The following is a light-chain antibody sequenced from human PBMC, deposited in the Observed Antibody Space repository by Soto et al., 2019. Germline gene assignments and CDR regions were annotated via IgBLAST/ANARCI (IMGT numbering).Light chain of an antibody. V-gene: IGLV1-40*01. CDR2: GSS. CDR3: QSYDSSLINYV. J-gene: IGLJ1*01. CDR1: PSNIGEDYD. Sequence: QSVLTQPPSVSGAPGMRVTISSTGSPSNIGEDYDLHWYQQLPGTALKLLIYGSSDRPSGVPHRFSGAKSGTSASQAITGLHAEDEADYYCQSYDSSLINYVFGTGTKVTVL.